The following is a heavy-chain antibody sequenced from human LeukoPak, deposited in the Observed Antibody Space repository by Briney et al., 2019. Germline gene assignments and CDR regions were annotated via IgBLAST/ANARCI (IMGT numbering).Heavy chain of an antibody. V-gene: IGHV3-66*01. CDR2: VYGGGTT. J-gene: IGHJ4*02. Sequence: TGGSLRLSCAASGFSVGTNYVSWVRQGPGKGLEWVSVVYGGGTTYYADSVKGRLAISRDNSMNTVHLQMDSLRDEDTAVYYCAKGTSVAGTIFGYWGQGTLVTVSS. CDR1: GFSVGTNY. D-gene: IGHD6-19*01. CDR3: AKGTSVAGTIFGY.